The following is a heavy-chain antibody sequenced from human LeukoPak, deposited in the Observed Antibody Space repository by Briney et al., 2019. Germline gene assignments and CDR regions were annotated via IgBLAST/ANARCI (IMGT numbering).Heavy chain of an antibody. CDR3: AAQISDYYDSSGYYWD. CDR2: INPNSGST. Sequence: GASVKVSCKASGYTFTNYDINWVRQVTGQGLEWMGWINPNSGSTNYAQKFQGRVTMTRDTSISTAYMELSRLRSDDTAVYYCAAQISDYYDSSGYYWDWGQGTLVTVSS. J-gene: IGHJ4*02. CDR1: GYTFTNYD. V-gene: IGHV1-2*02. D-gene: IGHD3-22*01.